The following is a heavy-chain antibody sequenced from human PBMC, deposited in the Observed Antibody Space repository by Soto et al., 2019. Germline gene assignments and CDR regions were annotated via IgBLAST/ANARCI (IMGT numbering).Heavy chain of an antibody. V-gene: IGHV3-64D*06. CDR3: VKDVLTVTTTLVY. CDR2: ISSNGGST. Sequence: GGPLRLSCSASGFTFSSYAMHWVLQAPGKGLEYVSAISSNGGSTYYADSVKGRFTISRDNSKNTLYLQMSSLRAEDTAVYYCVKDVLTVTTTLVYWGQGTLVTVSS. D-gene: IGHD4-17*01. CDR1: GFTFSSYA. J-gene: IGHJ4*02.